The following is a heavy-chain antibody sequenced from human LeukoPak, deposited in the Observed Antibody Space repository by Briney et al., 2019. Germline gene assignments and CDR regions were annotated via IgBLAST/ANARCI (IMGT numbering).Heavy chain of an antibody. J-gene: IGHJ6*03. Sequence: GESLKISCKGSGYSFTSYWIGWVRQMPGKGLEWLGVIYPFDSDTRYSPSFQGQVTISADKSISTAYLQWSSLKASDTAMYYCASQSSSSSHYYYYMDVWGKGTTVTVSS. V-gene: IGHV5-51*01. CDR3: ASQSSSSSHYYYYMDV. CDR1: GYSFTSYW. CDR2: IYPFDSDT. D-gene: IGHD6-6*01.